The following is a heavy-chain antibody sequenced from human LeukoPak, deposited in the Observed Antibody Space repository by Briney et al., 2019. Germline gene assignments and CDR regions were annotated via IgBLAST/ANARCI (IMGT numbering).Heavy chain of an antibody. V-gene: IGHV4-59*01. CDR3: ARAGVVGATEGYYYYYMDV. J-gene: IGHJ6*03. D-gene: IGHD1-26*01. Sequence: SETLSLTCTVFGGSISSYYWSWIRQPPGKGLEWIGYIYYSGSTNYNPSLKSRVTISVDTSKNQFSLKLSSVTAADTAVYYCARAGVVGATEGYYYYYMDVWGKGTTVTVSS. CDR1: GGSISSYY. CDR2: IYYSGST.